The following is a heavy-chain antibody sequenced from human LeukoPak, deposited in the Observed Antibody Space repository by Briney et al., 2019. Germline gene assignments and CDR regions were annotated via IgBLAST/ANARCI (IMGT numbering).Heavy chain of an antibody. J-gene: IGHJ4*02. Sequence: VLECFACIRYYSSNKYYADSGKGRFTISRDNSKNTLYMQMNRLRAEDTAVYYCAQDHGILYWGQGTLVTVSS. V-gene: IGHV3-30*02. D-gene: IGHD1-14*01. CDR3: AQDHGILY. CDR2: IRYYSSNK.